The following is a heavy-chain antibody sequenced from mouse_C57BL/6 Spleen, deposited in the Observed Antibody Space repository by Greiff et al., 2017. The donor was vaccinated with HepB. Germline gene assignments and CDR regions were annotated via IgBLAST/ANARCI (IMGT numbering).Heavy chain of an antibody. CDR2: IDPETGGT. Sequence: VQLQQSGAELVRPGASVTLSCKASGYTFTDYEMHWVKQTPVHGLEWIGAIDPETGGTAYNQKFKGKAILTADKSSSTAYMELRSLTSEDSAVYYCTREYSGYFDYWGQGTTLTVSS. J-gene: IGHJ2*01. V-gene: IGHV1-15*01. CDR3: TREYSGYFDY. CDR1: GYTFTDYE. D-gene: IGHD5-1*01.